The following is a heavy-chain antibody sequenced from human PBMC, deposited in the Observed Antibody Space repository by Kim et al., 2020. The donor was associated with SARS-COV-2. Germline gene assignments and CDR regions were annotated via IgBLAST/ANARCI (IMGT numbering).Heavy chain of an antibody. CDR3: ASAPVLLWFGGNDAGDY. V-gene: IGHV3-33*05. Sequence: GGSLRLSCAASGFTFSSYGMHWVRQAPGKGLEWVAVISYDGSNKYYADSVKGRFTISRDNSKNTLYLQMNSLRAEDTAVYYCASAPVLLWFGGNDAGDYWGQGTLVTVSS. D-gene: IGHD3-10*01. J-gene: IGHJ4*02. CDR1: GFTFSSYG. CDR2: ISYDGSNK.